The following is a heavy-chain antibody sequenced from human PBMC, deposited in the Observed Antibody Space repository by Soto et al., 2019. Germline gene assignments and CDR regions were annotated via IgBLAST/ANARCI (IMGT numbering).Heavy chain of an antibody. D-gene: IGHD2-15*01. CDR3: ARVGCSGGSCYSGAFDI. Sequence: SVKVSCKASGGTFSSYTISWVRQAPGQGLEWMGRIIPILGIANYAQKFQGRVTITADKSTSTAYMELSSLRSEDTAVYYCARVGCSGGSCYSGAFDIWGQGTMVT. J-gene: IGHJ3*02. CDR1: GGTFSSYT. CDR2: IIPILGIA. V-gene: IGHV1-69*02.